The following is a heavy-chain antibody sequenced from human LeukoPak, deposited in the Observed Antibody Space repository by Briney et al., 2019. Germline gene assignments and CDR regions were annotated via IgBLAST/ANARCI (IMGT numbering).Heavy chain of an antibody. J-gene: IGHJ4*02. CDR3: AKDREAAADRTFFDY. CDR1: GFTFSSYA. V-gene: IGHV3-23*01. D-gene: IGHD6-13*01. CDR2: ITGSGGRT. Sequence: GGSLRLSCAASGFTFSSYAMSWVRQAPGKGLEWVSGITGSGGRTYYADSVKGRFTISRDNSKNTLYLKMNSLRAEDTAVYSCAKDREAAADRTFFDYWGQGALVTVSS.